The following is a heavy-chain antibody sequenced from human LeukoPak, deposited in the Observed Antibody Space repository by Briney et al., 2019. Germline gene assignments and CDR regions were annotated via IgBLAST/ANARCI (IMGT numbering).Heavy chain of an antibody. V-gene: IGHV3-23*01. J-gene: IGHJ4*02. CDR2: ISSDCGSS. Sequence: GGSLRLSCAASGFTFSSYAMSWVRQAPGKGLEWVSAISSDCGSSYYADSVKGRFTISRDNSKNTLYLQMNSLRAEDTAVYYCAKAPSKLGYFDYWGQGTLVTVSS. CDR3: AKAPSKLGYFDY. CDR1: GFTFSSYA.